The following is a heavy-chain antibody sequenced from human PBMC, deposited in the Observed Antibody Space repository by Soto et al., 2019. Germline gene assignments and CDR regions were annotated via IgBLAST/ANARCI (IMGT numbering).Heavy chain of an antibody. CDR2: IIPIFGTA. J-gene: IGHJ4*02. Sequence: ASVKVSCKASGGTFSSYAISWVRQAPGQGLEWMGGIIPIFGTANYAQKFQGRVTITADESTSTAYMELSSLRSEDTAVYYCARDPNYYDSSGYLDYWGQGTLVTVSS. D-gene: IGHD3-22*01. CDR3: ARDPNYYDSSGYLDY. CDR1: GGTFSSYA. V-gene: IGHV1-69*13.